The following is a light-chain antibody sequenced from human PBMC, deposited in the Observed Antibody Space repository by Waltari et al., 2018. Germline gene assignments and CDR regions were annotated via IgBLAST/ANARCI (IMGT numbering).Light chain of an antibody. V-gene: IGKV1-39*01. Sequence: DIQMTQSPSSLSASVGDRVTITCRASQSISSYLNWYQQKPGNAPKLLIYAASSLQSGVPSMFSGSGSGTDFTLTISSLQPEDFATYYCQQSYSTPFHFGPGTKVDIK. J-gene: IGKJ3*01. CDR1: QSISSY. CDR3: QQSYSTPFH. CDR2: AAS.